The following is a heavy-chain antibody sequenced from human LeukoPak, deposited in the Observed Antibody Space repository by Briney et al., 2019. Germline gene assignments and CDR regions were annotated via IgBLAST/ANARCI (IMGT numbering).Heavy chain of an antibody. Sequence: GGSLRLSCVASGFTFSNYAMSWVRQAPEKGLDWVSVISGSAHKIRYADSVKGRFTISRDNSENTVYLQMNNLRAEDTALYYCAGRVTGYSSGYVYWGQGTLVTVTS. CDR3: AGRVTGYSSGYVY. V-gene: IGHV3-23*01. CDR2: ISGSAHKI. D-gene: IGHD5-18*01. J-gene: IGHJ4*02. CDR1: GFTFSNYA.